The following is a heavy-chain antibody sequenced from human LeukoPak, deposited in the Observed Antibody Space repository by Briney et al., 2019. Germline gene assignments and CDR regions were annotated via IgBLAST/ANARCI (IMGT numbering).Heavy chain of an antibody. V-gene: IGHV3-64*02. Sequence: GGSLRLSCAASGFTFSDYAMHWVRQAPGKELKYVSAISYNGNGKHYADSVKGRFTIYRDNSKNTLCLQMNSLTTEDTAVYFCAKDGGGLFSVVITLDEFWYFDVRGRGTLVTVSS. D-gene: IGHD3-22*01. J-gene: IGHJ2*01. CDR1: GFTFSDYA. CDR3: AKDGGGLFSVVITLDEFWYFDV. CDR2: ISYNGNGK.